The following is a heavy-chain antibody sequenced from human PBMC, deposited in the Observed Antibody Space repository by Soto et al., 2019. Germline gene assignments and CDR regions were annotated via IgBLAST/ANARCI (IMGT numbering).Heavy chain of an antibody. V-gene: IGHV1-8*01. CDR1: GYTFTSYD. J-gene: IGHJ3*02. D-gene: IGHD3-9*01. CDR3: ARDGGYFDWSDAFDI. Sequence: ASVKVSCKASGYTFTSYDINWVRQATGQGLEWMGWMNPNSANTGYAQKFQGRVTMTRNTSTSTAYMELSSLRSEDTAVYYCARDGGYFDWSDAFDIRGQRTTVTVSS. CDR2: MNPNSANT.